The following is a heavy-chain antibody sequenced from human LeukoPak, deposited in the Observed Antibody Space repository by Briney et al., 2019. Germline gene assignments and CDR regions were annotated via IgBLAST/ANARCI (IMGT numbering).Heavy chain of an antibody. CDR2: IYSGGST. Sequence: GGSLRLSCAASGFTVSSNYMGWVRQAPGKGLEWVSVIYSGGSTYYADSVKGRFTISRDNSKNTLYLQMNSLRAEDTAVYYCATIISFQGYSYGQYYFDYWGQGTLVTVSS. CDR3: ATIISFQGYSYGQYYFDY. V-gene: IGHV3-66*01. D-gene: IGHD5-18*01. CDR1: GFTVSSNY. J-gene: IGHJ4*02.